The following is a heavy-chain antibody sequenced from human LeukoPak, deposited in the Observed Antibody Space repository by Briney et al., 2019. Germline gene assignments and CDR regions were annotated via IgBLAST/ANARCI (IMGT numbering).Heavy chain of an antibody. Sequence: GGSLRLSCAASGFTFDDYAMPWVRQAPGKGLEWVSGISWNSGSIGYADSVKGRFTISRDNAKNSLYLQMNSPRAEDTALYYCAAPASTEAAAGMSMDVWGQGTTVTVSS. J-gene: IGHJ6*02. V-gene: IGHV3-9*01. CDR2: ISWNSGSI. CDR1: GFTFDDYA. CDR3: AAPASTEAAAGMSMDV. D-gene: IGHD6-13*01.